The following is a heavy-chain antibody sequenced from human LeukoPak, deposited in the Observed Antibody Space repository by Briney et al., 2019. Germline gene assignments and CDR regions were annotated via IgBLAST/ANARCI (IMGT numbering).Heavy chain of an antibody. V-gene: IGHV4-59*12. Sequence: SETLSLTCSVSGSSMNLYSWNWIRQSPGKGLEWIAYMYYSGTTNYNPSFENRAAISLDLSRHQFSLRLNSVTAADTAVYYCARVKKMTTVVVDAFDIWGQGTMVTVSS. CDR2: MYYSGTT. J-gene: IGHJ3*02. CDR1: GSSMNLYS. D-gene: IGHD4-23*01. CDR3: ARVKKMTTVVVDAFDI.